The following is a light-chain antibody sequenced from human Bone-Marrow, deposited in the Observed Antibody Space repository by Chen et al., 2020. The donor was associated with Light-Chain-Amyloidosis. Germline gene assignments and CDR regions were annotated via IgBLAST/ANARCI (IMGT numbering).Light chain of an antibody. CDR2: DDS. Sequence: SYVLTQPSSVSVAPGQTATIACGGNNMGSTSVHWYQQTPGQAPLLVVYDDSDRPSGIPERLSGSNSGTTATLTISSVEAGDEADYCCQVWDRSSDRPVFGGGTKLTVL. J-gene: IGLJ3*02. CDR1: NMGSTS. V-gene: IGLV3-21*02. CDR3: QVWDRSSDRPV.